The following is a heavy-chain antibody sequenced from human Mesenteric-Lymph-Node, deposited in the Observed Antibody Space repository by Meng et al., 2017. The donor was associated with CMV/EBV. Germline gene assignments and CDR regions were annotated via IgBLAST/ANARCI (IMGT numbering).Heavy chain of an antibody. D-gene: IGHD3-10*01. CDR2: ITSSSDYI. V-gene: IGHV3-21*01. Sequence: GESLKISCSVSGFTFNIHSMNWVRQAPGKGLEWVSSITSSSDYIDYADSVKGRFIISRDNAKKSLYLQMNSLRVEDTAVYYCARDYYASGSFDYWGQGTLVTVSS. CDR3: ARDYYASGSFDY. CDR1: GFTFNIHS. J-gene: IGHJ4*02.